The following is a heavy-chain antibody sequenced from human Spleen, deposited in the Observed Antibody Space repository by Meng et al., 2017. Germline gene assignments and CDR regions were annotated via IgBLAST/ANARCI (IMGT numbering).Heavy chain of an antibody. J-gene: IGHJ6*02. CDR1: GFAFAGYA. CDR2: IYSGGST. Sequence: GESLKISCAASGFAFAGYAMTWVRQAPGKGLEWVSVIYSGGSTYYADSVKGRFTISRDNSKNTLYLQMNSLRAEDTAVYYCARDPYYYGSGSFYYYYGMDVWGQGTTVTVSS. CDR3: ARDPYYYGSGSFYYYYGMDV. V-gene: IGHV3-66*02. D-gene: IGHD3-10*01.